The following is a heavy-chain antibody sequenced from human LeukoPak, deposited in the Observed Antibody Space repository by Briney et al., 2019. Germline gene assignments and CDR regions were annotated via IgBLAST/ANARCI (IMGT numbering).Heavy chain of an antibody. J-gene: IGHJ4*02. CDR3: ARDLPPYYFDY. D-gene: IGHD1-14*01. V-gene: IGHV1-69*04. CDR2: IIPILGIA. CDR1: GGIFSSYA. Sequence: SVKVSCKASGGIFSSYAISWVRQAPGQGLEWMGRIIPILGIANYAQKFQGRVTITADKSTSTAYMDLSSLRSGDTAVYYCARDLPPYYFDYWGQGTLVTVSS.